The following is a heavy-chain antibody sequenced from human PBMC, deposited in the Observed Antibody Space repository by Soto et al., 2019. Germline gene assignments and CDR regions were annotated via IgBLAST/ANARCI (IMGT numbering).Heavy chain of an antibody. CDR3: VSKPLETLALYGMDV. J-gene: IGHJ6*02. CDR2: TYYRSKWNY. V-gene: IGHV6-1*01. CDR1: GDSVSANNAA. D-gene: IGHD4-4*01. Sequence: SQTLSLTCAISGDSVSANNAAWNWIRQSPSRGLEWLGRTYYRSKWNYDYAESVKSRLTITPDTSNNQFSLQLNSVTPEDAAVYYCVSKPLETLALYGMDVWGQGTTVTVSS.